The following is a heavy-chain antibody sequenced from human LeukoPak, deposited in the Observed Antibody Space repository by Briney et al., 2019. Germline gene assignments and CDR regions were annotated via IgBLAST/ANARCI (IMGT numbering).Heavy chain of an antibody. CDR3: ARGPYPAYYHDSSGGGTNWFDP. CDR2: ISSSSSYI. V-gene: IGHV3-21*01. Sequence: GGSLRLSCAASGFTFSSYSMNWVRQAPGKGLEWVSSISSSSSYIYYADSVKGRFTISRDNAKNSLYLQMNSLRAEDTAVYYCARGPYPAYYHDSSGGGTNWFDPWGQGTLVTVSS. D-gene: IGHD3-22*01. J-gene: IGHJ5*02. CDR1: GFTFSSYS.